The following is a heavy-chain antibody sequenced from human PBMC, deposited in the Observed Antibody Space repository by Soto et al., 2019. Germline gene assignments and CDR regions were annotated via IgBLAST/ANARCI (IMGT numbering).Heavy chain of an antibody. CDR1: GGSISSYY. Sequence: SETLSLTCTVSGGSISSYYWSWIRQPPGKGLEWIGYIYYSGSTNYNPSLKSRVTISVDTSKNQFSLKLSSVTAADTAVYYCARLSRWFDPWGQGTLVTVSS. CDR2: IYYSGST. V-gene: IGHV4-59*01. CDR3: ARLSRWFDP. J-gene: IGHJ5*02.